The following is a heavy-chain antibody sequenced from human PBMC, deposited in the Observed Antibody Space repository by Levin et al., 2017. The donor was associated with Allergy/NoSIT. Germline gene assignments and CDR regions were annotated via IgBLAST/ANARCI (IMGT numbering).Heavy chain of an antibody. CDR3: ARDGGGNSGYDLAFDV. Sequence: GGSLRLSCEASGFTFTKYGMHWVRQAPGKGLEWVAVIWYDGSKKYYADSLKGRFSISRDDSKNTVYLQMNSLGVEDTAIYFCARDGGGNSGYDLAFDVWRQGTKVTVSS. D-gene: IGHD5-12*01. V-gene: IGHV3-33*01. CDR2: IWYDGSKK. CDR1: GFTFTKYG. J-gene: IGHJ3*01.